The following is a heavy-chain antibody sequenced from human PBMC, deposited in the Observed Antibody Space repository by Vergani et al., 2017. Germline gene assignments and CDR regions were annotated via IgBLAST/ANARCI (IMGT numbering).Heavy chain of an antibody. CDR1: GYSFTSYW. CDR2: IYPGDSDT. J-gene: IGHJ3*02. CDR3: ARHTGGDYGTPGGFDI. Sequence: EVQLVQSGAEVKTPGESLKISCKGSGYSFTSYWIGWVRQMPGKGLEWMGIIYPGDSDTRYSPSFQGRVTISADKPISTAYLQWRSLKASDTAMYYCARHTGGDYGTPGGFDIWGQGTMVTVSS. V-gene: IGHV5-51*04. D-gene: IGHD4-17*01.